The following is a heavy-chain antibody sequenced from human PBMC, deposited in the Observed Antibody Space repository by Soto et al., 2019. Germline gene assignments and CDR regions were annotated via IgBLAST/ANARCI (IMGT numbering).Heavy chain of an antibody. Sequence: SQTLSLTCAISWDSVSSNSAAWNWIRQSPSRGLEWLGRTYYRSKWFNDYAVSVESRITINADTSNNQFSLQLNSVTPEDTAVYLCAIWSVLGIPVAGLNWGYLGLDVWGQGATLTVCS. V-gene: IGHV6-1*01. CDR2: TYYRSKWFN. D-gene: IGHD6-19*01. CDR1: WDSVSSNSAA. J-gene: IGHJ6*02. CDR3: AIWSVLGIPVAGLNWGYLGLDV.